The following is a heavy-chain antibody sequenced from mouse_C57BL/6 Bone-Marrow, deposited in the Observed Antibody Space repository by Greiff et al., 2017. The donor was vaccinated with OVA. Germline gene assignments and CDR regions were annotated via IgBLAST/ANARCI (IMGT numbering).Heavy chain of an antibody. CDR1: GYTFTSYG. CDR2: IYPRSGNT. J-gene: IGHJ3*01. V-gene: IGHV1-81*01. CDR3: ARYEGLPFAY. D-gene: IGHD2-4*01. Sequence: QVQLQQSGPELVKPGASVKISCKASGYTFTSYGISWVKQRTGQGLEWIGEIYPRSGNTYYNEKFKGKATLTADKSSSTAYMELRSLTSEDSAVYFCARYEGLPFAYWGQGTLVTVSA.